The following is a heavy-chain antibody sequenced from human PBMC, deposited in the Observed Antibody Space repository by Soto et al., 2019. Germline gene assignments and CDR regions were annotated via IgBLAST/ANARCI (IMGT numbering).Heavy chain of an antibody. CDR2: IYYSGST. Sequence: ETLSLTCTVSGGSVSSGSYYWSWIRQPPGKGLEWIGYIYYSGSTNYNPSLKSRVTISVDTSKNQSSLKLSSVTAADTAVYYCARGPEMATINFDYWGQGTLVTVSS. CDR1: GGSVSSGSYY. CDR3: ARGPEMATINFDY. J-gene: IGHJ4*02. D-gene: IGHD5-12*01. V-gene: IGHV4-61*01.